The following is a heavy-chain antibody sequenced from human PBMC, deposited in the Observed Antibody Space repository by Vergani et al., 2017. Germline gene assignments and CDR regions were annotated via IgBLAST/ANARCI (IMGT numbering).Heavy chain of an antibody. CDR3: ARERLYYGSGSSLT. D-gene: IGHD3-10*01. V-gene: IGHV3-48*03. CDR1: GFTFSSYE. J-gene: IGHJ5*02. Sequence: EVQLVESGGGLVQPGGSLRLSCAASGFTFSSYEMNWVRQAPGKGLEWVSYISSSGSTIYYEDSVKGRFTISRDNAKNSLYLQMNSLRAEDTAVYYCARERLYYGSGSSLTWGQGTLVTVSS. CDR2: ISSSGSTI.